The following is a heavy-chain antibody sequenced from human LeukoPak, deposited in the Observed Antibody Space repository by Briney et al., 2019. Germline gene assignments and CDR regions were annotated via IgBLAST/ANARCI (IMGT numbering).Heavy chain of an antibody. CDR1: GFTFSSYV. CDR3: ARGVPTGIDYFDY. Sequence: GGSLRLSRAASGFTFSSYVMHWVRQAAGPGLGWGAFIRYDGSNKYYADSVKGRFTISRDNSKNTLYLQMNSLRAEDTAVYYCARGVPTGIDYFDYWGQGTLVTVSS. CDR2: IRYDGSNK. V-gene: IGHV3-30*02. D-gene: IGHD1-1*01. J-gene: IGHJ4*02.